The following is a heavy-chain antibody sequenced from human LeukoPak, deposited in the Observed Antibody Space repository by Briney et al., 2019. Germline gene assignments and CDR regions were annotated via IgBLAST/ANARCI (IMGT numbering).Heavy chain of an antibody. D-gene: IGHD3-22*01. J-gene: IGHJ4*02. CDR1: GITLSNYG. Sequence: GGSLRLSCAVSGITLSNYGMSWVRKAPGKGLEWVAGMSGSGGGTNCADSVKGRFTVSRDNSKNTLYLQMKSLRAEDTAVYFCAKRGVVIRVILVGFYKEAYYFDSWGQGALVTVSS. CDR2: MSGSGGGT. V-gene: IGHV3-23*01. CDR3: AKRGVVIRVILVGFYKEAYYFDS.